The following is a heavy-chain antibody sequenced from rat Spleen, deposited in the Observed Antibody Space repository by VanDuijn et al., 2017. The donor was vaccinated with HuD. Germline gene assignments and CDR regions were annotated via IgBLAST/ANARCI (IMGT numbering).Heavy chain of an antibody. J-gene: IGHJ2*01. D-gene: IGHD1-6*01. Sequence: EVQLVESGGGLVQPGRSLKLSCAASGFTFSDYYMAWVRQAPTKGLECVAYISTGGGITYYRDSVKGRFTISRDTVQNILYLQMNSPRSEDTATYYCTRGGFFRYWGQGVMVTVSS. CDR1: GFTFSDYY. V-gene: IGHV5-27*01. CDR2: ISTGGGIT. CDR3: TRGGFFRY.